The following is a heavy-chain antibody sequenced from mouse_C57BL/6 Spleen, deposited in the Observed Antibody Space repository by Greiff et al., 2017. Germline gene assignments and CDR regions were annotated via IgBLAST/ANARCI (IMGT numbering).Heavy chain of an antibody. V-gene: IGHV5-17*01. Sequence: EVQGVESGGGLVKPGGSLKLSCAASGFTFSDYGLHWVRQAPEKGLEWVAYISSGSSTIYYADTVKGRFTISRDNAKNTLFLQRTSLRSEDTAMYYCAGSSYWYVDVWGTGTTVTVSS. CDR1: GFTFSDYG. CDR3: AGSSYWYVDV. CDR2: ISSGSSTI. J-gene: IGHJ1*03. D-gene: IGHD1-1*01.